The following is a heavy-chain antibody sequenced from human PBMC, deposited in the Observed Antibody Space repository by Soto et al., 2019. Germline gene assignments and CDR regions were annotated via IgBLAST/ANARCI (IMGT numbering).Heavy chain of an antibody. CDR3: ARDSGAAVLPYYFDY. CDR1: GDSVSSNSAA. Sequence: QVQLQQSGPGLVKPSQTLSLTCAISGDSVSSNSAAWNWIRQSPSRGLEWLGRTYYRSKWYNDYAVSMKIRITIKPDTSKKQFSLQPNSFTPEDTDVYYCARDSGAAVLPYYFDYWGQGTLVTVSS. D-gene: IGHD6-13*01. J-gene: IGHJ4*02. V-gene: IGHV6-1*01. CDR2: TYYRSKWYN.